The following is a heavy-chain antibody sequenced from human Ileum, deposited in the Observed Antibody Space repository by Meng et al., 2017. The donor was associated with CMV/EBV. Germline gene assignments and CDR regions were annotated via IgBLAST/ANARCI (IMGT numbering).Heavy chain of an antibody. V-gene: IGHV3-30-3*01. CDR2: ISYDGSNK. Sequence: GGSLRLSCAASGFTFSSYAMHWVRQAPGKGLEWVAVISYDGSNKYYADSVKGRFTISRDNSKNTLYLQMNSLRAEDTAVYYCARERTAEYSSSYGPLNYWGQGTLVTVSS. CDR3: ARERTAEYSSSYGPLNY. J-gene: IGHJ4*02. CDR1: GFTFSSYA. D-gene: IGHD6-6*01.